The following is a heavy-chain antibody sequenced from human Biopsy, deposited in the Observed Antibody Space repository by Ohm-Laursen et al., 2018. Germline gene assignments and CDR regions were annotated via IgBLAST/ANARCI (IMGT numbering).Heavy chain of an antibody. J-gene: IGHJ6*02. CDR3: AATSTLYYYYYAMDA. Sequence: ASVKVSCKVSGFTFSSSAVQWVRQARGQRLEWIGWIVVGSGHTNYAQKFQERVTITRDMSTSTAYMELTSLRSEDTAVYYCAATSTLYYYYYAMDAWDQGTTITVSS. CDR2: IVVGSGHT. V-gene: IGHV1-58*01. CDR1: GFTFSSSA.